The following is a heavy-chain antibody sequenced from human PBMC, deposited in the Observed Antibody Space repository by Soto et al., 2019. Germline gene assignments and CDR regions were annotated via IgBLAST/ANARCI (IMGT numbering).Heavy chain of an antibody. V-gene: IGHV3-15*01. CDR2: IKIKTDGATT. Sequence: VKLVESGGSLVKPGGSLRLSCAASGFSFRSAWMSWVCQAPGKGLEWVGRIKIKTDGATTDYAAPVKGRFTISRDNSKNTLYLQMTSLKTEDTAVYYCRLAYFYYGMDVWGQGTTVTVSS. CDR1: GFSFRSAW. D-gene: IGHD2-21*01. J-gene: IGHJ6*02. CDR3: RLAYFYYGMDV.